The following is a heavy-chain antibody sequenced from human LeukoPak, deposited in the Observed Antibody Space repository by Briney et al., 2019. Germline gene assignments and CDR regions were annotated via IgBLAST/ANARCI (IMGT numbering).Heavy chain of an antibody. V-gene: IGHV1-46*01. CDR2: INPSGGST. Sequence: GASVKVSCTASGYTFTSFSISWVRQAPGQGLEWMGIINPSGGSTSYAQKFQGRVTMTRDTSTSTVYMELSSLRSEDTAVYYCARFYYDITFDYWGQGTLVTVSS. CDR3: ARFYYDITFDY. J-gene: IGHJ4*02. D-gene: IGHD3-9*01. CDR1: GYTFTSFS.